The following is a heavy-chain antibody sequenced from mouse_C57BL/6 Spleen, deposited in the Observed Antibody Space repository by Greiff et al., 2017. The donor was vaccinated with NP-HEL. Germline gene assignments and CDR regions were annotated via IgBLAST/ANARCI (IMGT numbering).Heavy chain of an antibody. J-gene: IGHJ4*01. D-gene: IGHD5-2*01. CDR3: ARQGEYGKDYAMDY. Sequence: DVKLVESGGDLVKPGGSLKLSCAASGFTFSSYGMSWVRQTPDKRLEWVATISSGGSYTYYPDSVKGRFTISRDNAKNTLYLQMSSLKSEDTAMYYCARQGEYGKDYAMDYWGQGTSVTVSS. CDR1: GFTFSSYG. CDR2: ISSGGSYT. V-gene: IGHV5-6*02.